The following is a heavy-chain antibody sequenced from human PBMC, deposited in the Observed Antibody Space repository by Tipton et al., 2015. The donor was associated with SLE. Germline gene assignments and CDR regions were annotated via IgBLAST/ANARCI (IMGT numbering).Heavy chain of an antibody. CDR1: GGSIIRSSYF. V-gene: IGHV4-39*01. CDR3: ARRLYGYDT. CDR2: VHFGGST. D-gene: IGHD2-2*02. Sequence: TLSLTCTVSGGSIIRSSYFWGWIRPPQGKGLEWIGSVHFGGSTYYNPSLKSRVTISVDTSKNQFSLKLSSVTAADTALYFCARRLYGYDTWGQGTLVTVSS. J-gene: IGHJ5*02.